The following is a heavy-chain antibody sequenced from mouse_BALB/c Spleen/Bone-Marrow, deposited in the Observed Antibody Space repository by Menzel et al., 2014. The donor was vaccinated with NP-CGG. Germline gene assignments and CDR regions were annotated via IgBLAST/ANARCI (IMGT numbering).Heavy chain of an antibody. Sequence: QVQLQQSGPQLVRPGASVKISCKASGYSFTSYWMQWVKQRPGQGLEWIGMIDPSDSETRLSQKFKDKATLTVDKSSSTAYMQLSSPTSEDSAVYYCARGFGMDYWGQGTSVTVSS. V-gene: IGHV1S126*01. J-gene: IGHJ4*01. CDR1: GYSFTSYW. CDR3: ARGFGMDY. CDR2: IDPSDSET.